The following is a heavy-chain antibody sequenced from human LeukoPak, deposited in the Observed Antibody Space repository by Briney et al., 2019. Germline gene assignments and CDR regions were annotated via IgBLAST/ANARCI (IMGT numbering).Heavy chain of an antibody. CDR3: ARDLYGDYARRMDY. J-gene: IGHJ4*02. Sequence: GGSLRLSCAASGFTFSSYSMNWVRQAPGKGLEWVSSISSSSSSIYYADSVMGRFTISRDNAKNSLYLQMNSLRAEDTAVYYCARDLYGDYARRMDYWGQGTLVTVSS. D-gene: IGHD4-17*01. CDR1: GFTFSSYS. CDR2: ISSSSSSI. V-gene: IGHV3-21*01.